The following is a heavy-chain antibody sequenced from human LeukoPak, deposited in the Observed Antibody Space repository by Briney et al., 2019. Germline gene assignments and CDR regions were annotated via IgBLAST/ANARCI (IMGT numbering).Heavy chain of an antibody. CDR2: ISYDGSNK. CDR1: GFTFSSYA. V-gene: IGHV3-30-3*01. D-gene: IGHD2-2*01. CDR3: ARALYQPRDIVVVPAAISY. J-gene: IGHJ4*02. Sequence: GSLRLSCAASGFTFSSYAMHWVRQAPGKGLEGVAVISYDGSNKYYADSVKGRFTISRDNSKNTLYLQMNSLRAEDTAVYYCARALYQPRDIVVVPAAISYWGQGTLVTVSS.